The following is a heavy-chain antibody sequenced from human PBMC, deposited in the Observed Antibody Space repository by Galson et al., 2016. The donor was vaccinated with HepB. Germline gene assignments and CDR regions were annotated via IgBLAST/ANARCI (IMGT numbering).Heavy chain of an antibody. V-gene: IGHV3-30-3*01. CDR2: ISYDGSNR. CDR3: TMISWSTSSGFGF. J-gene: IGHJ4*02. D-gene: IGHD3-22*01. Sequence: SLRLSCAASGFTFSTYAMHWVRQAPGKGLEWVAVISYDGSNRYYADSVKGRFTISRDNSRNTVYVQINSLRAEDTAIYYCTMISWSTSSGFGFWGQGTRVTVSS. CDR1: GFTFSTYA.